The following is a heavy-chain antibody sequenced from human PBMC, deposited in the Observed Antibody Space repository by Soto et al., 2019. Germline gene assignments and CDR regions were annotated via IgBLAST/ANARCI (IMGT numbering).Heavy chain of an antibody. CDR2: ISGSGGST. CDR3: AKDRQGSYFDY. Sequence: GGSLRLSCAASGFTFGSYGMSWVRQAPGKGLEWVSAISGSGGSTYYADSVKGRFTISRDNSKNTLYLQMNSLRAEDTAVYYCAKDRQGSYFDYWGQGTLVTVSS. V-gene: IGHV3-23*01. J-gene: IGHJ4*02. D-gene: IGHD1-26*01. CDR1: GFTFGSYG.